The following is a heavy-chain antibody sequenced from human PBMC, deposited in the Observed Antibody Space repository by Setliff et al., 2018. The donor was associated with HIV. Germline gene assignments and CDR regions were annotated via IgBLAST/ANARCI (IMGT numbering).Heavy chain of an antibody. CDR2: INPDGNER. CDR1: GLDIGDYW. D-gene: IGHD1-1*01. Sequence: GGSLRLSCVASGLDIGDYWMTWVRQAPGKGLEWVANINPDGNERYYMESVQGRFTISRDNIQNSLPLQMNSLTADDAAVYYCARVRTSTGAQYWGQGTLVTVSS. CDR3: ARVRTSTGAQY. J-gene: IGHJ4*02. V-gene: IGHV3-7*03.